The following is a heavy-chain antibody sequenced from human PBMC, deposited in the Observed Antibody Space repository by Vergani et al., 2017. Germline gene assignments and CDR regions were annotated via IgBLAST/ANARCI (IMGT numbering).Heavy chain of an antibody. D-gene: IGHD3-9*01. CDR1: GSSISSSSYY. Sequence: QLQLQESGPGLVKPSETLSLTCTVSGSSISSSSYYWGWIRQPPGKGLEWIGSIYYSGSTYYNPSLKSRVTISVDTSKNQFSLKLSSVTAADTAVYYCASFFYDILTGYAPAPPDYWGQGTLVTVSS. J-gene: IGHJ4*02. V-gene: IGHV4-39*01. CDR2: IYYSGST. CDR3: ASFFYDILTGYAPAPPDY.